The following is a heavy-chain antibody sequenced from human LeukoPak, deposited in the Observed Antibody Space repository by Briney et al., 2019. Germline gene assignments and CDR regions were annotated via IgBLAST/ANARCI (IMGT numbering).Heavy chain of an antibody. CDR1: GFTFSSYA. Sequence: GGSLRLSCAASGFTFSSYAMSWVRQAPGKGLEWVSAISGSSDSTYYADSVKGRFTISRDNSKNTLYLQMNSLRAEDTAVYYCARDPNGDYIGAFDFRGQGTMVTVSS. J-gene: IGHJ3*01. V-gene: IGHV3-23*01. CDR2: ISGSSDST. D-gene: IGHD4-17*01. CDR3: ARDPNGDYIGAFDF.